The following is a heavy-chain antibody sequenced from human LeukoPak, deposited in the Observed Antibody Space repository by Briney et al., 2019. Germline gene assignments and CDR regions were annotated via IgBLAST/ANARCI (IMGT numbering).Heavy chain of an antibody. CDR2: IGSKGDYI. CDR1: GFTFSSFD. J-gene: IGHJ4*02. Sequence: GGSLRLSCAASGFTFSSFDMHWVRQAPGKGLEYVSAIGSKGDYIHYANSVKGRFTISRDNSKNTLYLQMGSLRPDDMAIYYCARDFNTGWALGDWGQGTLVTVSS. V-gene: IGHV3-64*01. D-gene: IGHD3-16*01. CDR3: ARDFNTGWALGD.